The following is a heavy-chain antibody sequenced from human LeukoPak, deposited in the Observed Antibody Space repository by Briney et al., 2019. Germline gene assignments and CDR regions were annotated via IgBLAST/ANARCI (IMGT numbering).Heavy chain of an antibody. J-gene: IGHJ4*02. CDR3: TTDLDY. Sequence: GGSLRLSCAGSGFILSDVWMRWVREAPGKGVEWVARIKTKAEGGTIDYAAPVKGRFIISRDDSEKRLDLQMSSLKSEDTGVYYCTTDLDYWGQGTLVTVSS. V-gene: IGHV3-15*01. CDR1: GFILSDVW. CDR2: IKTKAEGGTI.